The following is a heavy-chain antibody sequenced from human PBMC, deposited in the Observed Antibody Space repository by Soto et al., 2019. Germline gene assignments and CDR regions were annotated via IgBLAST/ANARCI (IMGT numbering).Heavy chain of an antibody. Sequence: TGGSLRLSCAASGFTFSSYAMSWVRQAPGKGLEWVSAISGGGGSIYYADSVKGRFIISRDNSKNTMYLQMNSLRAEDTAVYYCAKDRSGFPRDWFDPWGQGTLVTVSS. J-gene: IGHJ5*02. CDR1: GFTFSSYA. V-gene: IGHV3-23*01. CDR3: AKDRSGFPRDWFDP. CDR2: ISGGGGSI. D-gene: IGHD3-3*01.